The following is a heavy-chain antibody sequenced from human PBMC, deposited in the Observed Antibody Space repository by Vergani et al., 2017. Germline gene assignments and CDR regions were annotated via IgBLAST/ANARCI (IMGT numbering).Heavy chain of an antibody. CDR1: GYTFTDYY. V-gene: IGHV1-2*04. D-gene: IGHD3-10*01. CDR2: INPNNGNT. Sequence: QVQLEQSGAEVKKPGASVKVSCRASGYTFTDYYVHWVRRAPGQGLEWMGLINPNNGNTNLAPRFQGWVTMTRDTSLSTAYMELSRLTSDDTAMYYCVIELRGGYFNYWGQGTLVTVSS. CDR3: VIELRGGYFNY. J-gene: IGHJ4*02.